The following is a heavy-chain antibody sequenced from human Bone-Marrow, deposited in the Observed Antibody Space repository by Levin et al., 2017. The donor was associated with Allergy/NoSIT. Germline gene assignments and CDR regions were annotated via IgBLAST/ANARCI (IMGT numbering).Heavy chain of an antibody. Sequence: GGSLRLSCAASGFTFSSYWMTWVRQAPGKGLEWVANIKQDGSEKHYVDSVKGRFTISRDNTKNSLDLQMISLRAEDTAVYYCARDRSLATWGQGTLVIVSS. CDR2: IKQDGSEK. CDR3: ARDRSLAT. J-gene: IGHJ5*02. V-gene: IGHV3-7*01. CDR1: GFTFSSYW.